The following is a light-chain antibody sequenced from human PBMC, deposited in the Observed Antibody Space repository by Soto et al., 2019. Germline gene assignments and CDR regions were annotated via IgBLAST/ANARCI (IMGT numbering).Light chain of an antibody. Sequence: DIQITQSPSTLSASVGDRVTITCRASQSISSWLAWYQQKPGKAPKLLIYKASSLESGVPSRFSGSGSGTESTLTISSLQPDDFATYYCQQYNSYWTFGQGTKVDIK. J-gene: IGKJ1*01. CDR3: QQYNSYWT. CDR1: QSISSW. CDR2: KAS. V-gene: IGKV1-5*03.